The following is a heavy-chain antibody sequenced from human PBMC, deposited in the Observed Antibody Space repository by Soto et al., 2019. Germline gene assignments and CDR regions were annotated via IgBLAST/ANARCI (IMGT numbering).Heavy chain of an antibody. CDR1: GYTFTSYD. Sequence: ASVKVSCKASGYTFTSYDINWVRQATGQGLEWMGWMNPNSGNTGYAQKFQGRVTMTRNTSISTAYMELSSLRSEDTAVYYCARFRNYRTYYYYYGMNVWGQGTTVTVSS. V-gene: IGHV1-8*01. CDR2: MNPNSGNT. D-gene: IGHD1-7*01. J-gene: IGHJ6*02. CDR3: ARFRNYRTYYYYYGMNV.